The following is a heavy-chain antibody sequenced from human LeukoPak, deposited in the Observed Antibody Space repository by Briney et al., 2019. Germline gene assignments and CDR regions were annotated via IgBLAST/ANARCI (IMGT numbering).Heavy chain of an antibody. CDR3: AKDIRGIAAAGTGDY. J-gene: IGHJ4*02. CDR1: GFTFDDYA. D-gene: IGHD6-13*01. V-gene: IGHV3-43*02. CDR2: ISGDGGST. Sequence: GGSLRLSCAASGFTFDDYAMHWVRQAPGKGLEWVSLISGDGGSTYYADSVKGRFTISRDNSKNSLYLQMNSLGTEDTALYYCAKDIRGIAAAGTGDYWGQGTLVTVSS.